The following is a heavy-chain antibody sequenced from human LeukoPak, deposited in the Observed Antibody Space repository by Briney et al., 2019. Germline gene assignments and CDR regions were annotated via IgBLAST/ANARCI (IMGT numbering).Heavy chain of an antibody. D-gene: IGHD6-13*01. J-gene: IGHJ4*02. CDR3: ARGIVVWYAVY. CDR1: GGSISSSTYY. CDR2: VYYSGTT. V-gene: IGHV4-39*07. Sequence: RTSETLSLTCSVSGGSISSSTYYWGWIRQPPGKGLEWIGSVYYSGTTTYNPSLKSRVTISLDTSKNQFSLKLTSVTAADTAVYFCARGIVVWYAVYWGQGTLVTVSS.